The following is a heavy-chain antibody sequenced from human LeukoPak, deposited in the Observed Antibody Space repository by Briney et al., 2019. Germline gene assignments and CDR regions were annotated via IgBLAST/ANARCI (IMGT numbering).Heavy chain of an antibody. Sequence: PGGSLRLSCAASGFTFSSYGMHWVRQAPGKGLEWVAVIWYDGTNTYYADSVKGRFTISRDNSKNTLYPQMNSLRAEDTAVYYCARDFCSGGSCYPDAFDIWGQGTMVTVSS. D-gene: IGHD2-15*01. CDR2: IWYDGTNT. CDR1: GFTFSSYG. J-gene: IGHJ3*02. V-gene: IGHV3-33*01. CDR3: ARDFCSGGSCYPDAFDI.